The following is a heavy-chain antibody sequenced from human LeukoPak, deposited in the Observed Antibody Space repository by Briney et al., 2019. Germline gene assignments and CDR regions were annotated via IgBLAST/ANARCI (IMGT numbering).Heavy chain of an antibody. CDR2: IYYSGST. Sequence: SETLSLTCTVSGGSISNYYWGWIRQPPGRGLEWIGYIYYSGSTKYNPSLKSRVTISVDTSNNQFSLKLSSVTAADTAVYYCARARITMVRSPLGYWGQGTLVTVSS. CDR3: ARARITMVRSPLGY. D-gene: IGHD3-10*01. V-gene: IGHV4-59*01. J-gene: IGHJ4*02. CDR1: GGSISNYY.